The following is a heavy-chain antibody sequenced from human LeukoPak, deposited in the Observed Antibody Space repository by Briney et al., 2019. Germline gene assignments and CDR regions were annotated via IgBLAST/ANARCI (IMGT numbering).Heavy chain of an antibody. J-gene: IGHJ4*02. CDR1: GFTFDDYA. V-gene: IGHV3-9*03. CDR3: ARRSSSWSFDC. D-gene: IGHD6-13*01. Sequence: GGSLRLSCAASGFTFDDYAMHWIRQAPGKGLEWVSGISGNSGSMRYADSVKGRFTISRDNAKNSLYLQMNSLRTEDMALYYCARRSSSWSFDCWGQGTLVTVSS. CDR2: ISGNSGSM.